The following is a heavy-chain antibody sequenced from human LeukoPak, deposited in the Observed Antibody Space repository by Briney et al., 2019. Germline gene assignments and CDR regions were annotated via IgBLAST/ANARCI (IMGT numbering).Heavy chain of an antibody. D-gene: IGHD5-18*01. CDR3: AKAMAGGYNCGPFDN. Sequence: GGSLRLSCAASGFTFKLYGTSWVRQAPGKGLEWVSVIDGGGGTTYYADSVKGRFTISRDNSKNILYLQMNSLRAEDTAVYYCAKAMAGGYNCGPFDNWGQGTVVTVSS. CDR1: GFTFKLYG. V-gene: IGHV3-23*01. CDR2: IDGGGGTT. J-gene: IGHJ4*02.